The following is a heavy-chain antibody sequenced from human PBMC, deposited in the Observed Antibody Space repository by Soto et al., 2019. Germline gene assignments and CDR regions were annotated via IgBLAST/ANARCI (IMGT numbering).Heavy chain of an antibody. D-gene: IGHD4-17*01. CDR2: IYYSGST. J-gene: IGHJ4*02. V-gene: IGHV4-59*01. CDR3: ASVTTGFDY. Sequence: SETLSLTCTVSGGSISSYYWSWIRQPPGKGLEWIGYIYYSGSTNYNPSLKSRVTISVDTSKNQFSLKLSSVTAADTAVYYCASVTTGFDYWGQGTLVTVSS. CDR1: GGSISSYY.